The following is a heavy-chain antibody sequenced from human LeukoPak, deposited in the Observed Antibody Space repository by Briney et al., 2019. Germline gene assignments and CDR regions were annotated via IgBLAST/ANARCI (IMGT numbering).Heavy chain of an antibody. V-gene: IGHV1-2*02. CDR1: GYSFRDFY. CDR3: ARDYSDGYNRRDDIDI. D-gene: IGHD5-18*01. J-gene: IGHJ3*02. Sequence: ASVRVSCKASGYSFRDFYIHWVRQAPGQGLEWMGWINPKSGATTYAERFRGRVTMTRDTSFNTVYLELTSLYSDDTAVFYCARDYSDGYNRRDDIDIWGQGTTLIVSS. CDR2: INPKSGAT.